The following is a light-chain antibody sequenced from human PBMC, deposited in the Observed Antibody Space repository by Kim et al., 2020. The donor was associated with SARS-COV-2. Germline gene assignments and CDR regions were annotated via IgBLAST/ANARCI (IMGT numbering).Light chain of an antibody. V-gene: IGKV1-5*03. Sequence: ASVGDRVTITCRASQSIRTSLAWYQQKSGKAPKLLIYRASTLESGVPSRFSGSGSGPEFTLTISSLHPDDFATYYCQQYDIFPWTFGRGTKVDIK. J-gene: IGKJ1*01. CDR2: RAS. CDR1: QSIRTS. CDR3: QQYDIFPWT.